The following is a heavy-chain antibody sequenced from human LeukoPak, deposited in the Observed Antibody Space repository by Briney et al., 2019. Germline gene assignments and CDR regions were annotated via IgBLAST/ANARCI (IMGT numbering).Heavy chain of an antibody. CDR1: GFTFSSYW. J-gene: IGHJ4*02. CDR3: AREGGSYYYFDY. Sequence: GESLRLSCAASGFTFSSYWMHWVRQAPGKGLVWVSRINSDGSSTSYADSVKGRFTISRDNAKNTLYLQMSSLRAEDTAVYYCAREGGSYYYFDYWGQGTPVTVSS. V-gene: IGHV3-74*01. D-gene: IGHD1-26*01. CDR2: INSDGSST.